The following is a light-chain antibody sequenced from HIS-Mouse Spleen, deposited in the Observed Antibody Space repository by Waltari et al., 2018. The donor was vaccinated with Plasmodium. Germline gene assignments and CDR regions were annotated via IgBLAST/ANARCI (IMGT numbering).Light chain of an antibody. CDR1: QSVSSSH. V-gene: IGKV3-20*01. J-gene: IGKJ1*01. CDR3: QQYGSSSWT. Sequence: SCRASQSVSSSHLAGYKQKPGKAPRLLIYGASSRATGIPDRFSGSGSGTDFTITISRLEPEDFAVYYCQQYGSSSWTFGQGTKVEIK. CDR2: GAS.